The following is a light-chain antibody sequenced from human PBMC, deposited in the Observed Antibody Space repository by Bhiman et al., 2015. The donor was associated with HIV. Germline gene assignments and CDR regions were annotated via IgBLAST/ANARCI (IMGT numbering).Light chain of an antibody. CDR2: KDR. J-gene: IGLJ3*02. V-gene: IGLV3-16*01. Sequence: SYELTQPPSVSESPGQTATITCSGDALSKQYVFWYQQKPGQFPVLVIYKDRERPSGIPERFSGSTSGTIVTLTISGVQAEDEADYYCLSADSSATYGVFGGGTKLTVL. CDR1: ALSKQY. CDR3: LSADSSATYGV.